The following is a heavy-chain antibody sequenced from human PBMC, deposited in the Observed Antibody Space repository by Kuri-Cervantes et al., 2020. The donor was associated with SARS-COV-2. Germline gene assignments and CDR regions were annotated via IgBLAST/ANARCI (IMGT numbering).Heavy chain of an antibody. V-gene: IGHV3-23*01. CDR1: GFKFSNYA. J-gene: IGHJ4*02. CDR3: ARGGLVRGVSPFDY. Sequence: LSLTCAASGFKFSNYAMSWVRQAPGTGLEWVSAVGDSGRDTYYANSVKGRLTISRDNSKNTLYLQMNSLRDEDTAVYYCARGGLVRGVSPFDYWGQGTLVTVSS. D-gene: IGHD3-10*01. CDR2: VGDSGRDT.